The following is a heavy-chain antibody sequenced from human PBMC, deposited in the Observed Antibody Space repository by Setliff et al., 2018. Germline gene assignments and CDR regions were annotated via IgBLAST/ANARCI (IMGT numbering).Heavy chain of an antibody. CDR2: IYHSGST. CDR1: GYSISSGFY. D-gene: IGHD3-22*01. CDR3: ARTNYYDSSTYFNWFDP. V-gene: IGHV4-38-2*01. Sequence: SETLSLTCAVSGYSISSGFYWGWIRQPPGKGLEWIGSIYHSGSTYYNPSLKSRVTMSVDTSKNQFSLKLSSVTAADTAVYYCARTNYYDSSTYFNWFDPWGQGTLVTVSS. J-gene: IGHJ5*02.